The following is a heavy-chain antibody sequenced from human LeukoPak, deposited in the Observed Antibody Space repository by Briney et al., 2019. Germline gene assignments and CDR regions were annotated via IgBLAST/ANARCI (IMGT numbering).Heavy chain of an antibody. Sequence: SETLSLTCAVYGGAFSDYYWTWIRQPSGKGLEWIGEINHSGSSRYNPSLKSRVTISVDTSKNQFSLKLSSVTAADTAVYYCARMSPRLRRLTVTTSKGFDYWGQGTLVTVSS. D-gene: IGHD4-17*01. CDR2: INHSGSS. V-gene: IGHV4-34*01. CDR1: GGAFSDYY. J-gene: IGHJ4*02. CDR3: ARMSPRLRRLTVTTSKGFDY.